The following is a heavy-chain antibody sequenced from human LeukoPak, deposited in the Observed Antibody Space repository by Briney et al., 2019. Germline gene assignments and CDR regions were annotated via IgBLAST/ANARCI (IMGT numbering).Heavy chain of an antibody. CDR1: GYTFTSYW. CDR2: IYPGDSNT. CDR3: ARRQIAAAGTDWYFDL. Sequence: ESLKISCKGSGYTFTSYWIGWVRQMPGRGLEWMGIIYPGDSNTRYSPSFQGQVTISADKSISTAYLQWSSLKASDSAMYYCARRQIAAAGTDWYFDLWGRGTLVIVSS. V-gene: IGHV5-51*01. J-gene: IGHJ2*01. D-gene: IGHD6-13*01.